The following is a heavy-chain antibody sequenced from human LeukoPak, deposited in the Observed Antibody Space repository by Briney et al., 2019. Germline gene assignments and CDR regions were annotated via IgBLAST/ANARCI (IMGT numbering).Heavy chain of an antibody. CDR1: GFTFSSYA. CDR3: VRDPSAYCGGDCPDY. J-gene: IGHJ4*02. CDR2: IKQDGTEK. Sequence: GGSLRLSCAASGFTFSSYALHWVRQAPGKGLEWVANIKQDGTEKYYVDSVEGRFTISRDNAKNSLYLQMNSLRAEDTAVYYCVRDPSAYCGGDCPDYWGQGTLVTVSS. V-gene: IGHV3-7*01. D-gene: IGHD2-21*02.